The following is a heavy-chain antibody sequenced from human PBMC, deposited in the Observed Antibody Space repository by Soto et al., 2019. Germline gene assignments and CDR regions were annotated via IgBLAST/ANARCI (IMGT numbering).Heavy chain of an antibody. CDR2: ISYDGSNK. D-gene: IGHD4-17*01. CDR3: ARDRAAGADYGDNFDY. J-gene: IGHJ4*02. V-gene: IGHV3-30-3*01. Sequence: PGGSLRLSCAASGFTFSSYAMHWVRQAPGKGLEWVAVISYDGSNKYYADSVKGRFTISRDNSKNTLYLQMNSLRAEDTAVYYCARDRAAGADYGDNFDYWGQGTLVTVSS. CDR1: GFTFSSYA.